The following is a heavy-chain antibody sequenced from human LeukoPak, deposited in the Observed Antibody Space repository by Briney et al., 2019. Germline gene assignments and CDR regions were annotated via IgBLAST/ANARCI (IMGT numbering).Heavy chain of an antibody. CDR1: GFTFSDYY. J-gene: IGHJ5*02. CDR3: ARGPRFLEWLSGNWFDP. Sequence: PGGSLRLSCAASGFTFSDYYMSWIRQAPEKGLEWVSYISSSGSTIYYADSVKGRFTISRDNAKNSLYLQMNSLRAEDTAVYYCARGPRFLEWLSGNWFDPWGQGTLVTVSS. CDR2: ISSSGSTI. V-gene: IGHV3-11*01. D-gene: IGHD3-3*01.